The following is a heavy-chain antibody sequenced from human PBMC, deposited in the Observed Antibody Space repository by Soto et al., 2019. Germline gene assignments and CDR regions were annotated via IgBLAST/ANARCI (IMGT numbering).Heavy chain of an antibody. Sequence: SESLSSTYVSSFGTFSSCYWLLLRQPPCTGLEWIGEINHSGSTNYNPSLKSRVTISVDTSKNQFSLKLTSVTAADTAVYYCARDKITGLFDYWGQGTLVTVSS. CDR3: ARDKITGLFDY. V-gene: IGHV4-34*01. J-gene: IGHJ4*02. CDR2: INHSGST. D-gene: IGHD2-8*02. CDR1: FGTFSSCY.